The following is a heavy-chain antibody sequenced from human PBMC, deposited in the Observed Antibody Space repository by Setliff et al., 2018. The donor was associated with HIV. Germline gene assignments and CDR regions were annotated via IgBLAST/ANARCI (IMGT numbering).Heavy chain of an antibody. J-gene: IGHJ3*02. CDR3: ALVGGITVPPDGFDI. Sequence: PGGSLRLSCAASGFTFNNYWMNWVRQVPGKGLVWVARISPDGRGTTHADAVKGRFTISRDNAKNTLYLHMNSLRAEDTSVYHCALVGGITVPPDGFDIWGQGTMVTVSS. CDR2: ISPDGRGT. D-gene: IGHD3-22*01. CDR1: GFTFNNYW. V-gene: IGHV3-74*01.